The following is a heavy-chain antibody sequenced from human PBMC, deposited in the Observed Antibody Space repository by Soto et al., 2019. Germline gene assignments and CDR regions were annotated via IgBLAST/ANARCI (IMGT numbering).Heavy chain of an antibody. Sequence: GESLKISCKGSGYRFTSYWIRWVRQMPGKGLERMAIIYPGDSDTRYSPSFQGQVTISADKSISTAYLQWSSLKASDTAMYYCARLLYGDGYPDSVLDYWGQGTLVTVSS. V-gene: IGHV5-51*01. CDR2: IYPGDSDT. J-gene: IGHJ4*02. CDR3: ARLLYGDGYPDSVLDY. D-gene: IGHD5-12*01. CDR1: GYRFTSYW.